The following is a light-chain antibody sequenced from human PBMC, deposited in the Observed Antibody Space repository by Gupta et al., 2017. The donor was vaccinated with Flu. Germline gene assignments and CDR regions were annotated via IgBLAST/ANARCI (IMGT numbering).Light chain of an antibody. CDR1: QSVRTS. V-gene: IGKV3-15*01. J-gene: IGKJ5*01. CDR3: QQYYKWPPSIT. CDR2: GAP. Sequence: EIVMTQSPVTLSVSPGERATLSCRASQSVRTSLAWYQQKPGQAPRLLIHGAPIRDTGIPDRFGGSGSGTEFTLTISSLQSEDFAVYYCQQYYKWPPSITFGQGTRLELK.